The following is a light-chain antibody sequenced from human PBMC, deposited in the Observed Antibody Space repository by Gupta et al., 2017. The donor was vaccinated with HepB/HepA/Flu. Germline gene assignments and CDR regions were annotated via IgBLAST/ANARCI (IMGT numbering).Light chain of an antibody. CDR1: QSLRSRY. Sequence: EIVLTQSPGTLCLSPGERATLSCRASQSLRSRYLAWYQQKPGQAPRLLIYGASSRATGIPDRFSDSGTGTDFTLTIIRREPEDFAVYYCQQECSSRLTFGHGTKVDIK. V-gene: IGKV3-20*01. CDR3: QQECSSRLT. CDR2: GAS. J-gene: IGKJ3*01.